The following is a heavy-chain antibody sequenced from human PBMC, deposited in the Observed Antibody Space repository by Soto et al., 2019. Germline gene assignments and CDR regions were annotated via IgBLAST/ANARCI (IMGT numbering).Heavy chain of an antibody. CDR3: AREGAHYTPLDH. Sequence: GASVKVSCKASGYTFTDYAIHWVRQAPGQGLEWMGWINVGNGNTGYSRKFQGRVTNVRDMSASTAYIEVTSLTSEDTAIYYCAREGAHYTPLDHWGQGPLVTVSS. CDR2: INVGNGNT. CDR1: GYTFTDYA. J-gene: IGHJ4*02. V-gene: IGHV1-3*01. D-gene: IGHD2-15*01.